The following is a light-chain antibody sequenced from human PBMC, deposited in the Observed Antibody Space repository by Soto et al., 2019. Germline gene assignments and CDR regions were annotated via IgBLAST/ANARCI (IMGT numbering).Light chain of an antibody. J-gene: IGLJ1*01. CDR2: RNN. CDR3: AAWDESLSGQV. V-gene: IGLV1-47*01. CDR1: SSNIGSNY. Sequence: QSALTQPPSASGTPGQWVTISCSGSSSNIGSNYEFWYQQLPATTPTLLIYRNNQRPSGGPDRFSGSKSGTSASLAISGLRSEDEAYYYCAAWDESLSGQVFGTGTKVNGL.